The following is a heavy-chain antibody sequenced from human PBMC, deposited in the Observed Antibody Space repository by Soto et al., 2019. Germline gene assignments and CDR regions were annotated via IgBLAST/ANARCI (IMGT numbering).Heavy chain of an antibody. Sequence: EVQLVESGGGLVQPGGSLRLSCAGSGFTFSSYAMSCVRQAPGKGLEWVSAISGSGSGTSTYYADSVKGRFTISRDNSKNTLYLQMHSLRAEDTALYYCAKDTVGAPVFWYFDLWGRGTLVTVSS. CDR1: GFTFSSYA. CDR3: AKDTVGAPVFWYFDL. J-gene: IGHJ2*01. CDR2: ISGSGSGTST. V-gene: IGHV3-23*04. D-gene: IGHD1-26*01.